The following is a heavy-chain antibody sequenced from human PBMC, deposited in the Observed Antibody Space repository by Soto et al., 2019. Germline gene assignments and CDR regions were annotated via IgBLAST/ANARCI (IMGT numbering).Heavy chain of an antibody. CDR3: ARTYSSSWYYWFDP. CDR2: IYYSGST. J-gene: IGHJ5*02. V-gene: IGHV4-59*01. D-gene: IGHD6-13*01. Sequence: PSETLSLTCTVSGGSISSYYWSWIRQPPGKGLEWIGYIYYSGSTNYNPSLKSRVTISVDTSKNQFSLKLSSVTAADTAVYYCARTYSSSWYYWFDPWGQGTLVTVSS. CDR1: GGSISSYY.